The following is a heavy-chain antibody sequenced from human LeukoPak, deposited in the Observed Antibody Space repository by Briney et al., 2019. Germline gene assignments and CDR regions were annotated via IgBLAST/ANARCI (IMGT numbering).Heavy chain of an antibody. Sequence: VSVKVSCKASGYTFTGYYMHWVRQAPGQGLEWMGWINPNSGGTKYAQKFQGRVTMTRDTSISTAYMELSRLTSDDTAVYYCARDFGYGDYAFDYWGQGTLVTVSS. CDR3: ARDFGYGDYAFDY. D-gene: IGHD4-17*01. J-gene: IGHJ4*02. CDR2: INPNSGGT. CDR1: GYTFTGYY. V-gene: IGHV1-2*02.